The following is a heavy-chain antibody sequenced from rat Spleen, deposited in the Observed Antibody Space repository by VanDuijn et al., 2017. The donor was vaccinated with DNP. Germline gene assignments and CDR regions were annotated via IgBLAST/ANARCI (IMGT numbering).Heavy chain of an antibody. D-gene: IGHD1-4*01. V-gene: IGHV5-25*01. J-gene: IGHJ3*01. CDR2: ISVSGGST. Sequence: EVQLVESGGGLVQXGRSXXLSCAAXXXTXXXYDXXXVRPAPTKGRGWVASISVSGGSTYDRDAVKVRFTISRDNADHTLYLQMDSLRSEDTATYYCVTSPGPNWFAHWGQGTLVTVSS. CDR3: VTSPGPNWFAH. CDR1: XXTXXXYD.